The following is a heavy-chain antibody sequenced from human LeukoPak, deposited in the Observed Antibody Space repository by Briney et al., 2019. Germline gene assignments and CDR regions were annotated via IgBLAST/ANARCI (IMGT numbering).Heavy chain of an antibody. CDR2: MNPNSGNT. V-gene: IGHV1-8*03. CDR3: ARGQGSGSYLYYYYYMDV. CDR1: GYTFTSYD. Sequence: ASVKVCCKASGYTFTSYDINWVRQATGQGLEWMGWMNPNSGNTGYAQKFQGRVTITRNTSISTAYMELSSLRSEDTAVYYCARGQGSGSYLYYYYYMDVWGKGTTVTVSS. D-gene: IGHD3-10*01. J-gene: IGHJ6*03.